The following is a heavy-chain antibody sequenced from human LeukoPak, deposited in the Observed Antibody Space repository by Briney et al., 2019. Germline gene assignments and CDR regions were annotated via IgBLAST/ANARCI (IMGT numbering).Heavy chain of an antibody. D-gene: IGHD3-16*01. CDR2: IHNGGGTT. CDR1: GFTFSSYT. J-gene: IGHJ4*02. CDR3: AKDSAFGGEDS. Sequence: GGSLRLSCTASGFTFSSYTMNWVRQAPGKGLEWASAIHNGGGTTSYADSVKGRFTISRDNSKNTLFLQMNSLRAVDTAVYYCAKDSAFGGEDSWGQGTLVTVSS. V-gene: IGHV3-23*01.